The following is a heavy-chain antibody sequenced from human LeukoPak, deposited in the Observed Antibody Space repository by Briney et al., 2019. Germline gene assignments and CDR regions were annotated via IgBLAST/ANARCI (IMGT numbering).Heavy chain of an antibody. Sequence: PGGSLRLSCAASGFTVSSNYMSWVRQAPGKGLEWVSVIYSGGSTYYADSVKGRFTISRDNSKNTLYLQMNSLRAEDTAVYHCARDSLGTHHIDYWGQGTLVTVSS. D-gene: IGHD1-1*01. CDR3: ARDSLGTHHIDY. CDR1: GFTVSSNY. V-gene: IGHV3-53*01. J-gene: IGHJ4*02. CDR2: IYSGGST.